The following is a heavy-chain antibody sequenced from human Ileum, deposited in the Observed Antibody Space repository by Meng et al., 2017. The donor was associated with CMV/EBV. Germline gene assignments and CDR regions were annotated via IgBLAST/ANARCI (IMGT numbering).Heavy chain of an antibody. J-gene: IGHJ4*02. CDR3: ARSVSD. Sequence: GGSLRLSCAASGFTLSDHYMDWVRQAPGQGLEWIGRIRNKANSYTTEYAASVKGRFTISRDDSDISLYLQRDSLKTEDTAVYYCARSVSDWGQGTLVTVSS. CDR1: GFTLSDHY. CDR2: IRNKANSYTT. V-gene: IGHV3-72*01.